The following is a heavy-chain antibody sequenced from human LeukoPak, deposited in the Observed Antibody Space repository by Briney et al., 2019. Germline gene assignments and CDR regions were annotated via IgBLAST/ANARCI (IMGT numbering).Heavy chain of an antibody. J-gene: IGHJ4*02. Sequence: GRSLRLSCAASGFTFSSHGMHWVRQAPGKGLEWVAVISYDGSNKYYADSVKGRFTISRDNSKNTLYLQMNSLRAEDTAVYYCAKDRGTLRFLEWLYPTELDYWGQGTLVTVSS. CDR3: AKDRGTLRFLEWLYPTELDY. D-gene: IGHD3-3*01. CDR2: ISYDGSNK. CDR1: GFTFSSHG. V-gene: IGHV3-30*18.